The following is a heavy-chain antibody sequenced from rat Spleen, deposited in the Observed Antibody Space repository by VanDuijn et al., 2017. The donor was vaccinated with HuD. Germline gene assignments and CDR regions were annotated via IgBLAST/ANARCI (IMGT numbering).Heavy chain of an antibody. CDR3: ARERHYYTGDYFDC. D-gene: IGHD1-1*01. Sequence: QVQLMESGPGLVQPSETLSLTCTVSGFSLTNYNVHWVRQSPGKGLEWMGVMWSGGTTDYTSALKSRLSISRDTSKNQVFLRMNSLQSEDTTTYFCARERHYYTGDYFDCWGQGVIVTVSS. CDR1: GFSLTNYN. V-gene: IGHV2-45*01. CDR2: MWSGGTT. J-gene: IGHJ2*01.